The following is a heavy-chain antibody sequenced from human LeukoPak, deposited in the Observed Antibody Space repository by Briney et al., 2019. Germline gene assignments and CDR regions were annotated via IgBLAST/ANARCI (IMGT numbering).Heavy chain of an antibody. CDR2: INHSGST. CDR1: GGSISGYY. V-gene: IGHV4-34*01. Sequence: SETLSLTCTVSGGSISGYYWSWIRQPPGKGLEWIGEINHSGSTNYNPSLKSRVTISVDTSKNQFSLKLSSVTAADTAVYYCAIITMVRGGDYWGQGTLVTVSS. CDR3: AIITMVRGGDY. J-gene: IGHJ4*02. D-gene: IGHD3-10*01.